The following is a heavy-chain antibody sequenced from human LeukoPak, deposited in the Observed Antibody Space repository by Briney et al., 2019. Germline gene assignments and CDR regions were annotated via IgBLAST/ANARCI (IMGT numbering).Heavy chain of an antibody. CDR3: ARDRNTNWNSYYYYYMDV. D-gene: IGHD1-1*01. CDR1: GYTFTGYY. CDR2: INPNSGGT. Sequence: GASVKVSCKASGYTFTGYYMHWVRQAPGQGLEWMGWINPNSGGTNYAQKFQGRVTMTRDTSISTAYMELSRLRSDDTAVYYCARDRNTNWNSYYYYYMDVWGKGTTVTVSS. J-gene: IGHJ6*03. V-gene: IGHV1-2*02.